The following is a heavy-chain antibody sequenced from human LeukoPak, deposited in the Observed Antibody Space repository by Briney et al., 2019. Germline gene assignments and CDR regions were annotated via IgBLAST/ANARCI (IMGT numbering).Heavy chain of an antibody. Sequence: PGRSLRLSCAASGFTFSSYGMHWVRQAPGKGLEWVAVISYDGSNKYYADSVKGRFTISRDNSKNTLYLQMNSLRAEDTAVYYCAKGRHPYYSSGWYEIDYWGQGTLVTVSS. J-gene: IGHJ4*02. CDR3: AKGRHPYYSSGWYEIDY. D-gene: IGHD6-19*01. CDR1: GFTFSSYG. V-gene: IGHV3-30*18. CDR2: ISYDGSNK.